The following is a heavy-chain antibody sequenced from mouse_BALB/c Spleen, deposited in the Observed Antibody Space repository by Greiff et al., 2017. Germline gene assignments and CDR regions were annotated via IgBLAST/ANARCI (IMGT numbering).Heavy chain of an antibody. Sequence: EVHLVESGGGLVKPGGSLKLSCAASGFTFSDSYMYWVRQTPEKRLEWVATISDGGSYTYYPDSVKGRFTISRDNAKNNLYLQMSSLKSEDTAMYYCARGNYRYDDAMDYGGQGTSVTVSS. CDR3: ARGNYRYDDAMDY. D-gene: IGHD2-14*01. CDR2: ISDGGSYT. V-gene: IGHV5-4*02. J-gene: IGHJ4*01. CDR1: GFTFSDSY.